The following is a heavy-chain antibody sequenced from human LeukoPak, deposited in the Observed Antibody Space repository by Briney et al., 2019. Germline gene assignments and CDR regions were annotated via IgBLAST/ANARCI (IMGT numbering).Heavy chain of an antibody. CDR2: IYYSGST. Sequence: PSETLSLTCTVSGGSISSGSYYWSWIRQPPGKGLEWIGSIYYSGSTYYSPSLKSRVTISVDTSKNQFSLKLSSVTAADTAVYYCARMVISVECGDCLDYWGQGTLVTVFS. D-gene: IGHD2-21*02. CDR3: ARMVISVECGDCLDY. J-gene: IGHJ4*02. V-gene: IGHV4-39*07. CDR1: GGSISSGSYY.